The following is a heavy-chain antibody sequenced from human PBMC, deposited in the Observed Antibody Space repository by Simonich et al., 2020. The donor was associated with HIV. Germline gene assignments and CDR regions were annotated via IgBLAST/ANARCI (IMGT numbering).Heavy chain of an antibody. J-gene: IGHJ2*01. D-gene: IGHD6-13*01. V-gene: IGHV3-7*04. CDR2: IKQDGSEK. Sequence: EVQLVESGGGLVQPGGSLRLSCAASGFTFSSYWWSWVRQAPGKGWGGVANIKQDGSEKYYVDSGKGRFTISRDNAKNSLYLQMNSLRAEDTAVYYCARGAIAAAGTGWYFDLWGRGTLVTVSS. CDR1: GFTFSSYW. CDR3: ARGAIAAAGTGWYFDL.